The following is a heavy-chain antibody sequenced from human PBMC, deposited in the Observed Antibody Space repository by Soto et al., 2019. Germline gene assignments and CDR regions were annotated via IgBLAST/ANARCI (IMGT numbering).Heavy chain of an antibody. CDR2: VYHIGAS. Sequence: QLQLRESGSGLLKPSQTLSLTCAVSGDSITRGTYSWSWIQQAPGKGLESIGYVYHIGASNYNPSLKSRVTMSVDVSKSQFSLNLTSVTAADTAVYFCARGGGTATPFDYWGQGILVTVSS. D-gene: IGHD3-16*01. V-gene: IGHV4-30-2*01. J-gene: IGHJ4*02. CDR3: ARGGGTATPFDY. CDR1: GDSITRGTYS.